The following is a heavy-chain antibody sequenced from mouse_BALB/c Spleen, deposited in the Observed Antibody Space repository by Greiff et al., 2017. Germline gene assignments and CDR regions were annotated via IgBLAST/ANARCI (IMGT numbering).Heavy chain of an antibody. CDR2: IDPENGNT. V-gene: IGHV14-1*02. J-gene: IGHJ2*01. Sequence: EVKLVESGAELVRPGALVKLSCKASGFNIKDYYMHWVKQRPEQGLAWIGWIDPENGNTIYDPKFQGKASITADTSSNTAYLQLSSLTSEDTAVYYCAREGDYFDYWGQGTTLTVSS. CDR1: GFNIKDYY. CDR3: AREGDYFDY.